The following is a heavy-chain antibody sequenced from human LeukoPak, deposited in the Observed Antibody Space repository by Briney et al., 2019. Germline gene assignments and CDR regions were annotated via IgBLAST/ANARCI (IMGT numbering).Heavy chain of an antibody. D-gene: IGHD5-24*01. CDR2: IYTSGST. Sequence: PSETLSLTCTVSGGSISSGSYYWSWIRRPAGKGLEWIGRIYTSGSTNYNPSLKSRVTISVDTSKNQFSLKLSSVTAADTAVYYCARVALTQLRDGYNYFDYWGQGTLVTVSS. CDR3: ARVALTQLRDGYNYFDY. V-gene: IGHV4-61*02. CDR1: GGSISSGSYY. J-gene: IGHJ4*02.